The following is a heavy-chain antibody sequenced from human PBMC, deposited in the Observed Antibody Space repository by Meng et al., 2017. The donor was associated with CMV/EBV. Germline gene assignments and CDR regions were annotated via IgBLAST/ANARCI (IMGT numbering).Heavy chain of an antibody. V-gene: IGHV1-2*02. Sequence: ASVKVSCKAFAYTFTGYYLHWVRQAPGQGLEWMGWINANSGGTNYAQKFQGRVTMTRDTAIGTAYMSLSRLRSDDTAVYYCARGSYYYDSSGPFDSWGQGTLVTVSS. CDR3: ARGSYYYDSSGPFDS. CDR2: INANSGGT. CDR1: AYTFTGYY. J-gene: IGHJ5*01. D-gene: IGHD3-22*01.